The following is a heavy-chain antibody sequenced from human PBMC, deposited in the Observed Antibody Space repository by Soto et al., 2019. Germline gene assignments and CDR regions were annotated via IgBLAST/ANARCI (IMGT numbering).Heavy chain of an antibody. J-gene: IGHJ5*02. CDR2: IYYSGST. CDR3: ARVGFGELWRVNWFDP. V-gene: IGHV4-30-4*01. CDR1: GGSISSGGYY. Sequence: SETLSLTCTVSGGSISSGGYYWSWIRQPPGKGLEWIGYIYYSGSTYYNPSLKSRVTISVDTSKNQFSLKLSSVTAADTAVYYCARVGFGELWRVNWFDPWGQGTPVTVSS. D-gene: IGHD3-10*01.